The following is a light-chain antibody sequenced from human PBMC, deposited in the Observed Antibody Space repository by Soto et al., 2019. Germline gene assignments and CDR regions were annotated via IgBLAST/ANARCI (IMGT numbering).Light chain of an antibody. Sequence: DIQMTQSPSSLSASVGDRITITCRASQTITSYLNWYQQKPGKAPKLLSYAASSLQSGVPSRFSGSGSGTDFTLTISSLHPEDFAAYYCQQSYSTPWPFGHGTRV. J-gene: IGKJ1*01. V-gene: IGKV1-39*01. CDR2: AAS. CDR1: QTITSY. CDR3: QQSYSTPWP.